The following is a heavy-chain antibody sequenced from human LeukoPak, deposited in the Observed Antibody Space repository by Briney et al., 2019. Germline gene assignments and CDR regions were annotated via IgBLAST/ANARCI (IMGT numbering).Heavy chain of an antibody. CDR2: ISFSGGST. CDR1: GFTFSDSA. V-gene: IGHV3-23*01. D-gene: IGHD3-9*01. J-gene: IGHJ6*02. CDR3: ARDFSPHYDILTGYYSYDYYYGMDV. Sequence: GGSLRLSCAASGFTFSDSAMSWVRQAPGKGLEWVSLISFSGGSTYYGDSVKGRFTISRDISKNTLYLQMNSLRAEDTAVYYCARDFSPHYDILTGYYSYDYYYGMDVWGQGTTVTVSS.